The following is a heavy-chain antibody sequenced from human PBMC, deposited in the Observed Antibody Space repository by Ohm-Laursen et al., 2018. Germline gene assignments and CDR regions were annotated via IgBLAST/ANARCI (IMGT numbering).Heavy chain of an antibody. V-gene: IGHV3-30*18. CDR1: GFTFSSYG. CDR2: ISYDGSNK. J-gene: IGHJ6*02. CDR3: AKDRGYYDSSGYKEVVLYYYYGMDV. D-gene: IGHD3-22*01. Sequence: SLRLSCSASGFTFSSYGMHWVRQAPGKGLEWVAVISYDGSNKYYADSVKGRFTISRDNSKNTLYLQMNSLRAEDTAVYYCAKDRGYYDSSGYKEVVLYYYYGMDVWGQGTTVTVSS.